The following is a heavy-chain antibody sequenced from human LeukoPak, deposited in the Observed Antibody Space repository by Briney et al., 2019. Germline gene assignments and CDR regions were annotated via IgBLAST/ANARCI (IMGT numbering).Heavy chain of an antibody. CDR1: GGSISSSSYY. V-gene: IGHV4-39*07. D-gene: IGHD3-10*01. Sequence: SETLSLTCTVSGGSISSSSYYWGWIRQPPGKGLEWIGSIYYSGSTYYNPSLKSRVTISVDTSKNQFSLKLSSVTAADTAVYYCAGDPPGPRGVIDHRGRYWGQGTLVTVSS. CDR2: IYYSGST. CDR3: AGDPPGPRGVIDHRGRY. J-gene: IGHJ4*02.